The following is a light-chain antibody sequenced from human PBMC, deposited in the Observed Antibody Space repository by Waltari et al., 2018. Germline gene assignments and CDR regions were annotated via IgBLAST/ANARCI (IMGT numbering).Light chain of an antibody. CDR2: DAS. V-gene: IGKV3-15*01. CDR3: QQYNRWPPIT. CDR1: QSVTSN. Sequence: IVLTQSPATLSVSPGERAIISCRASQSVTSNLAWYQQKPGQAPRLLIYDASTRATSIPARFRGSGSGTEFTLTISSLQSEDSATYYCQQYNRWPPITFGHGTRLEIK. J-gene: IGKJ5*01.